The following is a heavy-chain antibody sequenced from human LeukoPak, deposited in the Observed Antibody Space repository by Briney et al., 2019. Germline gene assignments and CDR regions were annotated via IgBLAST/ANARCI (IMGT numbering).Heavy chain of an antibody. CDR2: IRWDGGRA. Sequence: PGGSLRLSCAASGFIFDDYAMYWVRQAPGKGLEWVSLIRWDGGRAYYADSVKGRFTISRDNDKNSLYLQMNSLRPEDTALYYCAKEETYYYDSSGFHAFDIWGQGTMVTVSS. CDR3: AKEETYYYDSSGFHAFDI. CDR1: GFIFDDYA. V-gene: IGHV3-43D*03. J-gene: IGHJ3*02. D-gene: IGHD3-22*01.